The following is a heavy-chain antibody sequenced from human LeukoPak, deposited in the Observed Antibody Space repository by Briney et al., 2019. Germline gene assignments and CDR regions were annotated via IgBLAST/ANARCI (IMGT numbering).Heavy chain of an antibody. V-gene: IGHV1-24*01. D-gene: IGHD2-2*01. J-gene: IGHJ5*02. CDR1: GYTLTELS. Sequence: ASVKVSCKVSGYTLTELSMHCVRQAPGEGLECMGGFDPEDGETIYAQKFQGRVTMTEDTSTDTAYMELSSLRSEDTAVYYCATERVVVVPAAIRNTGWFDPWGQGTLVTVSS. CDR3: ATERVVVVPAAIRNTGWFDP. CDR2: FDPEDGET.